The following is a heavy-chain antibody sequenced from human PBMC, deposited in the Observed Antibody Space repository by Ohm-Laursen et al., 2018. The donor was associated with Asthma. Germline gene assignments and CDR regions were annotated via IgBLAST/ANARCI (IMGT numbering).Heavy chain of an antibody. V-gene: IGHV3-9*01. J-gene: IGHJ5*02. CDR2: ISWNSGSI. CDR1: GFTFDDYA. D-gene: IGHD2-21*01. CDR3: AKAQIGGNWFDP. Sequence: SLRLSCSASGFTFDDYAMHWVRQAPGKGLEWVSGISWNSGSIGYADSVKGRFTISRDNAKNSLYLQMNSLRAEDTALYYCAKAQIGGNWFDPWGQGTLVTVSS.